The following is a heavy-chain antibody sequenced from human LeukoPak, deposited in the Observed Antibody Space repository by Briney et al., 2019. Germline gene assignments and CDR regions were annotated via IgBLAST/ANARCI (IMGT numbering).Heavy chain of an antibody. J-gene: IGHJ3*02. V-gene: IGHV5-51*01. D-gene: IGHD5-24*01. CDR1: GYSFTSYW. CDR2: IYPGDSDT. Sequence: GESLKISCKGSGYSFTSYWIGWVRQMPRKGLEWMGMIYPGDSDTRYSPSSQGQVTTSADKSISTADQQWSSLKASDTVMYYCTGCRKRWLQSVALDIWGQGTMVTVSS. CDR3: TGCRKRWLQSVALDI.